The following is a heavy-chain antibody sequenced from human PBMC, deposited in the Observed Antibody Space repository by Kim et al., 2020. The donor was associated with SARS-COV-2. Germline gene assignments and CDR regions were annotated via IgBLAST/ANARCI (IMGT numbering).Heavy chain of an antibody. CDR2: ISGSGGST. CDR3: AKDHPYISAAAGIYFDY. Sequence: GGSLRLSCAASGFTFSSYAMSWVRQAPGKGLEWVSAISGSGGSTYYADSVKGRFTISRDNSKNTLYLQMNSLRAEDTAVYYCAKDHPYISAAAGIYFDYWGQGTLVTVSS. V-gene: IGHV3-23*01. D-gene: IGHD6-13*01. J-gene: IGHJ4*02. CDR1: GFTFSSYA.